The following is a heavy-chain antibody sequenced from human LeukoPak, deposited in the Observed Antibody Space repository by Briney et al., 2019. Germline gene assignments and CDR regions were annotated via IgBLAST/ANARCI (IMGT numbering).Heavy chain of an antibody. J-gene: IGHJ3*02. V-gene: IGHV5-51*01. CDR2: IYPGDYDT. Sequence: GESLKISCKGSGYDFSTYYIGWVRQLPGKGLEWMGAIYPGDYDTTYSPSFEDEVTMSVDKSSSSAYLQWRSLKASDTAMYYCARLMLFEYGDYGDAFDIWGQGTMVTVSS. D-gene: IGHD4-17*01. CDR3: ARLMLFEYGDYGDAFDI. CDR1: GYDFSTYY.